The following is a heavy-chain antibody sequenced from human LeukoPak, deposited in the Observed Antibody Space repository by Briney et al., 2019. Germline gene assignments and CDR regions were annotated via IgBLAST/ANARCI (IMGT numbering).Heavy chain of an antibody. CDR3: ARDLDSSGYYYYYYYGMDV. D-gene: IGHD3-22*01. Sequence: GASVKVSCKASGGTFSSYAISWVRQAPGQGLEWMGGIIPIFGTANYAQKFQGRVTITADESTSTAYMELSSLRSEDTAVYYCARDLDSSGYYYYYYYGMDVWGQGTTVTVSS. CDR2: IIPIFGTA. V-gene: IGHV1-69*13. CDR1: GGTFSSYA. J-gene: IGHJ6*02.